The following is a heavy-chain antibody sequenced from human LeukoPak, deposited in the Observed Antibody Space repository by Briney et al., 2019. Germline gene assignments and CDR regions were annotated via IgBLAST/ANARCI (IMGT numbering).Heavy chain of an antibody. Sequence: GGSLRLSCAASGFTFSGYSMTWVRQAPGKGLEWVSSISTSNSYRYYADSVKGRFTISRDNAMNSLYLQMNSLRAEDTAVYYCAREEGQLAVWGQGTLVTVSS. D-gene: IGHD5-18*01. CDR3: AREEGQLAV. V-gene: IGHV3-21*04. CDR2: ISTSNSYR. J-gene: IGHJ4*02. CDR1: GFTFSGYS.